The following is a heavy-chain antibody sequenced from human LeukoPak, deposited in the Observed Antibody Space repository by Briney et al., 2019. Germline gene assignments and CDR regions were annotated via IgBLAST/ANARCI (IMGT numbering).Heavy chain of an antibody. Sequence: SETLSLTCTVSGGSISGYFWSWIRQPPGKGPEWIGYIYGTGTTNYSPSLSSRVTISVDTSKNQLSLNLRFVTATDTAVYHCVRHNPPPTGFCSGTSCFMSWSQYFYMDVWGKGTSVTVS. CDR3: VRHNPPPTGFCSGTSCFMSWSQYFYMDV. V-gene: IGHV4-59*08. CDR2: IYGTGTT. J-gene: IGHJ6*03. CDR1: GGSISGYF. D-gene: IGHD2-2*01.